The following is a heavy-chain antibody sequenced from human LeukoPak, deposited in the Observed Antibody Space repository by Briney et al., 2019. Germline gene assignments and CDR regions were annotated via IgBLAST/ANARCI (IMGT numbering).Heavy chain of an antibody. V-gene: IGHV4-4*07. CDR3: ARLATYYYGSMTYYFFEH. CDR2: IHSSGNN. J-gene: IGHJ4*02. Sequence: SETLSLSCSVSDGSMTNYYWSWIRQPAGKGLEWIGRIHSSGNNNYNPSLASRASMSLDTSKRQLSLDLSSLTATDTAIYYCARLATYYYGSMTYYFFEHWGQGLQVTVSS. D-gene: IGHD3-10*01. CDR1: DGSMTNYY.